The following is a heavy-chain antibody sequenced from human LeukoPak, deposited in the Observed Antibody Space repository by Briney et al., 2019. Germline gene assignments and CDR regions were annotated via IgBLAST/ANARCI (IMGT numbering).Heavy chain of an antibody. CDR1: GFTFSSCE. Sequence: GGSLRLSCVASGFTFSSCEMNWVPPAPGKGREWISYISHDSPTIHYADSVKGRFTISRDNATNSLFLQMNSLRAEDTAVYYCAREGSDYGELNFDYWGQGTLVAVSS. J-gene: IGHJ4*02. CDR2: ISHDSPTI. CDR3: AREGSDYGELNFDY. V-gene: IGHV3-48*03. D-gene: IGHD4-17*01.